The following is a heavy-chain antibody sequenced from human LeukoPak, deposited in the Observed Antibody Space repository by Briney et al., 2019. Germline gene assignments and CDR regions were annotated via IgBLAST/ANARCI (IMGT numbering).Heavy chain of an antibody. D-gene: IGHD4-11*01. CDR3: ARRIPHSNYALGY. J-gene: IGHJ4*02. CDR1: GYSISSGYY. Sequence: PSETLSLTCTVSGYSISSGYYWGWIRQPPGKGLEWIGNIYHSGNTYYNPSLKSRVTISVDTSKHQFSLKLSSVTAADTAVYYCARRIPHSNYALGYWGQGTLVTVSS. V-gene: IGHV4-38-2*02. CDR2: IYHSGNT.